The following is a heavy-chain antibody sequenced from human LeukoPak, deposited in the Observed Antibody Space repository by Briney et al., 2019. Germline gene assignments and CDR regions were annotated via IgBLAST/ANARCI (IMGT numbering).Heavy chain of an antibody. CDR2: MSPNSGNT. V-gene: IGHV1-8*03. Sequence: GASVKVSCKASGYTFTNYDINWVRQATGQGLEWMGWMSPNSGNTAYAQTFQGRITITRDTSISTAYMELSSLRSEDTAVYYCARRYYDSDTYPLASWYYYFDYWGQGTLVTVSS. CDR1: GYTFTNYD. D-gene: IGHD3-22*01. J-gene: IGHJ4*02. CDR3: ARRYYDSDTYPLASWYYYFDY.